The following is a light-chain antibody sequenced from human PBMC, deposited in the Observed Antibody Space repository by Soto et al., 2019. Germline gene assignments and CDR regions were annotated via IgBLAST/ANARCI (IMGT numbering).Light chain of an antibody. CDR3: LQYDNVPYT. CDR1: EAISNF. Sequence: DTQMTQSPSSLSASVGDRVTITCHASEAISNFLNWYQQKPGKAPKLLIYDASNLETGVPSRFIGSGSETDFTFTVSGLQPEDIATYYCLQYDNVPYTFGQGTKLEIK. V-gene: IGKV1-33*01. J-gene: IGKJ2*01. CDR2: DAS.